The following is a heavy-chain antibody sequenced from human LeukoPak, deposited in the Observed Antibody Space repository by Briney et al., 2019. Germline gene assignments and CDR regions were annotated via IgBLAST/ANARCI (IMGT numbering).Heavy chain of an antibody. CDR3: ARGSSSFDY. J-gene: IGHJ4*02. CDR1: GGSISTYY. Sequence: SETLSLTCTVSGGSISTYYWSWIRQPPGKGLEWIGYIHYSGSTNYNPSLESRVTITVDTSKNQFSLKLSSVTAADTAVYYCARGSSSFDYWGQGTLVTVSS. D-gene: IGHD2-15*01. V-gene: IGHV4-59*08. CDR2: IHYSGST.